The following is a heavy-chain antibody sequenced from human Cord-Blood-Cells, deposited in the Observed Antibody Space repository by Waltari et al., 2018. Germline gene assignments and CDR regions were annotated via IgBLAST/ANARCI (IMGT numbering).Heavy chain of an antibody. J-gene: IGHJ4*02. D-gene: IGHD3-10*01. Sequence: QVQLQQWGAGLLKPSETLSLTCAVYSGSFSSYYWSWIRQPPGKGLEWIEEINHRGSTNYNPSLKSQVTISVDTSKNQCSLKLSSVPAEDTAVYYCAQLKNSGSYYNYFDYWGQGTLVTVSS. CDR1: SGSFSSYY. CDR2: INHRGST. CDR3: AQLKNSGSYYNYFDY. V-gene: IGHV4-34*01.